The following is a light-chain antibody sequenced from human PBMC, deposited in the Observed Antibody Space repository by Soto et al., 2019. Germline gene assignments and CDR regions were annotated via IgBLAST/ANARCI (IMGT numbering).Light chain of an antibody. Sequence: EIVMTQSPATLSVSPVERATLSCMASQSVSSNLAWYQQKPGQAPRLLIYGASTRATGIPARFSGSGSGTDFTLTISSLQPEDFATYYCLQDYNYPLTFGQGTRLEI. CDR2: GAS. V-gene: IGKV3-15*01. J-gene: IGKJ5*01. CDR1: QSVSSN. CDR3: LQDYNYPLT.